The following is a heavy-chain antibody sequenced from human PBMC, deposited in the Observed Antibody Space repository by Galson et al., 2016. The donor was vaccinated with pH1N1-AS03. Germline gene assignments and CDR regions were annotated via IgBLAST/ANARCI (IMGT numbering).Heavy chain of an antibody. CDR2: IIPMLNIP. CDR1: GGTFNTYA. V-gene: IGHV1-69*04. J-gene: IGHJ3*02. D-gene: IGHD2-15*01. Sequence: SVKVSCKASGGTFNTYAISWVRQAPGQGLEWMGRIIPMLNIPDYAQKFQVRVTITADKSTNTAYMGLTNLRSDDTALYYCAKGYSATPSGTFDIWGQGTKVTVSS. CDR3: AKGYSATPSGTFDI.